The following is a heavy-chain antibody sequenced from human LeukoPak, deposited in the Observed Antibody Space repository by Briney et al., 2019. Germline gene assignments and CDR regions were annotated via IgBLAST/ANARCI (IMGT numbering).Heavy chain of an antibody. J-gene: IGHJ2*01. CDR2: ICYDGSNK. Sequence: GRSLRLSCAAYGFTFSSYGMHWVRQAPGKGLEWVGVICYDGSNKYYADFVKGRFTISRDNSKNTLYLQMNSLSAEDTAVYYCARDWNCSGGSCHRKQDWYFDLWGRGTLVTVSS. CDR3: ARDWNCSGGSCHRKQDWYFDL. CDR1: GFTFSSYG. V-gene: IGHV3-33*01. D-gene: IGHD2-15*01.